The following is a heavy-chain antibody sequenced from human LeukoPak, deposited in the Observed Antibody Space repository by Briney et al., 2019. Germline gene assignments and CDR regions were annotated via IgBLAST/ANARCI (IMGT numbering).Heavy chain of an antibody. J-gene: IGHJ3*02. CDR3: ASFRYSYGWDDAFDI. Sequence: GESLKISCKGSGYSFTSYWIGWVRQMPGKGLEWMGIIYPGDSDTRYSPSFQGQVTISADKSISTAYLQWSSLKASDTAMYYCASFRYSYGWDDAFDIWGQGTMVTVSS. V-gene: IGHV5-51*01. D-gene: IGHD5-18*01. CDR2: IYPGDSDT. CDR1: GYSFTSYW.